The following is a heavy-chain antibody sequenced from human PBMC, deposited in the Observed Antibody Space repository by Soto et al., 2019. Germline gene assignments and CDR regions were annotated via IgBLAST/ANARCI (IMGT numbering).Heavy chain of an antibody. D-gene: IGHD2-2*01. CDR3: ARAVVPAAIWRTTHPNWFDP. CDR1: GGSFSGYY. Sequence: SETLSLTCAVYGGSFSGYYWSWIRQPPGKGLEWIGEINHSGSTNYNPSLKSRVTISVDTSKNQFSLKLSSVTAADTAVYYCARAVVPAAIWRTTHPNWFDPWGQGTLVTVSS. CDR2: INHSGST. J-gene: IGHJ5*02. V-gene: IGHV4-34*01.